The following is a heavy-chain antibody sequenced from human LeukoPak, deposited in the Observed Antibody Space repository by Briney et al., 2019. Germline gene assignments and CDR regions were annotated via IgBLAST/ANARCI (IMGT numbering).Heavy chain of an antibody. D-gene: IGHD5-18*01. CDR3: ARGHGRGYTAMVT. CDR2: IYSGGST. CDR1: GFTVSSNY. Sequence: GGSLRLSCAASGFTVSSNYMSWVRQAPGKGLEWVSVIYSGGSTYYADSVKGRFTISRDNSKNTLYLQMNSLRAEDTAVYYCARGHGRGYTAMVTWGQGTLVTVSS. V-gene: IGHV3-66*01. J-gene: IGHJ4*02.